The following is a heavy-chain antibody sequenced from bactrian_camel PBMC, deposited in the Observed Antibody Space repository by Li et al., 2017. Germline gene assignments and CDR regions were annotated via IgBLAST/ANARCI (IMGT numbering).Heavy chain of an antibody. D-gene: IGHD6*01. CDR2: IYTGSSVT. CDR3: ATEREPGSWNDGYNY. V-gene: IGHV3S54*01. Sequence: HVQLVESGGGSVEAGGSLRLSCTASGTTKRNYAIGWYRQAPGTEREEEREWVAVIYTGSSVTHYAPSVKGRFIISQENAKATVYLQMNSVKPEDTGVYYCATEREPGSWNDGYNYWGQGTQVTVS. CDR1: GTTKRNYA. J-gene: IGHJ4*01.